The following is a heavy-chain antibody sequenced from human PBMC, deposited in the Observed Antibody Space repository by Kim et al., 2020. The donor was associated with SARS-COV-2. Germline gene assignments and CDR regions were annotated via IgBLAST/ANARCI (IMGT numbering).Heavy chain of an antibody. D-gene: IGHD5-18*01. J-gene: IGHJ6*02. V-gene: IGHV1-46*01. Sequence: YAQKCQGRVTMTRDTSTSTVYMELSSLRSEDTAVYYCARVKGLPRGMDVWGQGTTVTVSS. CDR3: ARVKGLPRGMDV.